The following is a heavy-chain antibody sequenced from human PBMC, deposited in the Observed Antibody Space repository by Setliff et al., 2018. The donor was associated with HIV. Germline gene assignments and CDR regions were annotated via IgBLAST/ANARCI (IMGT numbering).Heavy chain of an antibody. Sequence: GGSLRLSCAASGFTFSSYAMSWVRQAPGKSLEWVSAIKGDNTYYANSVKGRFTISRDNSKNTLFLQMDSLRAEDTALYYCAKQRYYDGNDGFDVWGQGTMVTVSS. CDR2: IKGDNT. J-gene: IGHJ3*01. CDR3: AKQRYYDGNDGFDV. V-gene: IGHV3-23*01. D-gene: IGHD3-3*01. CDR1: GFTFSSYA.